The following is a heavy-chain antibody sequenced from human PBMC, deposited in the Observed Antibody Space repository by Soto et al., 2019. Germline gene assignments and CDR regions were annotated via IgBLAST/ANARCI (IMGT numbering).Heavy chain of an antibody. J-gene: IGHJ4*02. CDR1: GFTVSSNY. CDR2: IYSGGTT. D-gene: IGHD1-26*01. Sequence: GGSLRLSCAASGFTVSSNYMSWVRQAPGKGLEWVSVIYSGGTTYYADTVKGRFTISRDNSKNTLYLQMNSLRAEDTAVYYCASLLARARFDYWGQGNLVTVSS. V-gene: IGHV3-66*01. CDR3: ASLLARARFDY.